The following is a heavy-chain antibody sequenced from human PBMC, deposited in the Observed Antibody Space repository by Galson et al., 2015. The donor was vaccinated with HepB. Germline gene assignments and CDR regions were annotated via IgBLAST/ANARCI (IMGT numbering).Heavy chain of an antibody. CDR1: GFTFSSYA. D-gene: IGHD2-2*01. J-gene: IGHJ4*02. CDR2: ISYDGSNK. CDR3: ASASCQSRTCGFDY. Sequence: SLRLSCAASGFTFSSYAMHWVRQAPGKGLEWVAVISYDGSNKYYADSVKGRFTISRDNSKNTLYLQMNSLRAEDTAVYYCASASCQSRTCGFDYWGQGTLVTVSS. V-gene: IGHV3-30*04.